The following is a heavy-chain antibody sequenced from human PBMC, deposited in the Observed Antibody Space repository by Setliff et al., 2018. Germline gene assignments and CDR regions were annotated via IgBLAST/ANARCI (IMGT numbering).Heavy chain of an antibody. V-gene: IGHV1-69*13. CDR2: IIPNFGTT. D-gene: IGHD4-4*01. J-gene: IGHJ6*03. CDR3: ANEHGTTVTVENYHYYMDV. Sequence: GASVKVSCKASGGTFRSYGISWVRQAPGQGLEWMGGIIPNFGTTSYAQKFQGRVTITADESTSTAYMELSSLKSEDTAVYYCANEHGTTVTVENYHYYMDVWGKGTTVTVSS. CDR1: GGTFRSYG.